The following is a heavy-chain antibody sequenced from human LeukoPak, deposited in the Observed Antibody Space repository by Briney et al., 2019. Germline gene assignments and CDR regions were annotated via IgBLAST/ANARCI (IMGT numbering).Heavy chain of an antibody. Sequence: GGSLRLSCAASGFTFSSYAMCWVGQAPGKGLEWVSAISGSGGSTYYADSVKGRFTISRDNSKNTLYLQMNSLRAEDTAVYYCAKDQFGGRYNWFDPWGQGTLVTVSS. J-gene: IGHJ5*02. V-gene: IGHV3-23*01. D-gene: IGHD3-3*01. CDR2: ISGSGGST. CDR3: AKDQFGGRYNWFDP. CDR1: GFTFSSYA.